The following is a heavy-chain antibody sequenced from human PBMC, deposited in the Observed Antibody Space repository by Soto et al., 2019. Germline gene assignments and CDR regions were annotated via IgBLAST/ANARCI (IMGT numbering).Heavy chain of an antibody. J-gene: IGHJ4*02. CDR1: GFTFSNYW. Sequence: GGSLRLSCAASGFTFSNYWMSWVRQASGKGLEWVANISPNGRDEHYVDSARGRVTISRDNANNVLYLQMNSLRAEDTAVYYCARLTGYCSSTSCYWGQGTLVTVSS. D-gene: IGHD2-2*01. CDR3: ARLTGYCSSTSCY. CDR2: ISPNGRDE. V-gene: IGHV3-7*01.